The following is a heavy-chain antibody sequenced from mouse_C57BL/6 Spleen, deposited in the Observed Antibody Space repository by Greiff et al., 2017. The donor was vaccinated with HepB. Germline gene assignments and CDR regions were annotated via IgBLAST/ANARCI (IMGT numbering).Heavy chain of an antibody. J-gene: IGHJ4*01. CDR3: TTDSKRAMDY. CDR2: IDPENGDT. V-gene: IGHV14-4*01. D-gene: IGHD2-5*01. Sequence: VQLQQSGAELVRPGASVKLSCTASGFNIKDDYMHWVKQRPEQGLEWIGWIDPENGDTEYASKFQGKATITADTSSNTAYLQLSSLTSEDTAVYYCTTDSKRAMDYWGQGTSVTVSS. CDR1: GFNIKDDY.